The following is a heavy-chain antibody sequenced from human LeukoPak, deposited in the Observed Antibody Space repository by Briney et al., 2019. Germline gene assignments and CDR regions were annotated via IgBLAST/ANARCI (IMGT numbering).Heavy chain of an antibody. J-gene: IGHJ3*01. D-gene: IGHD3-10*01. V-gene: IGHV4-39*07. Sequence: SETLSLTCSVSGVSISSGSNYWGWIRQPPGKTLEWIGSIYSSGSTYYNSSLKSRVIILIDTSKNHFSLTLSSVTAADTAVYYCTRSDGYGLVGIWGQGTMVTVSS. CDR1: GVSISSGSNY. CDR3: TRSDGYGLVGI. CDR2: IYSSGST.